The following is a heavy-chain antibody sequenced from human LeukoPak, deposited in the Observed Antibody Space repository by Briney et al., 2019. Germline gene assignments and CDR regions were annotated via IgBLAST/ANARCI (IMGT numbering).Heavy chain of an antibody. D-gene: IGHD4-17*01. Sequence: SVNVSCKASGGTFSSYAISWVRQAPGQGLEWMGGIIPIFGTANYAQKFQGRVTITADESTSTAYMELSSLRSEDTAVYYCARDYGDYRQSYFDYWGQGTLVTVSS. CDR2: IIPIFGTA. CDR1: GGTFSSYA. CDR3: ARDYGDYRQSYFDY. V-gene: IGHV1-69*13. J-gene: IGHJ4*02.